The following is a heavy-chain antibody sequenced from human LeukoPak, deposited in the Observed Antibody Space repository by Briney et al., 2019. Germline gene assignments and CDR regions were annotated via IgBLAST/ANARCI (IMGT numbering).Heavy chain of an antibody. J-gene: IGHJ3*02. Sequence: SVKVSCKASGGTFSSYAISWVRQAPGQGLEWMGRIIPIFGTANYAQKFQGRVTITTDESTSTAYMELSSLRSEDTAVYYCARAGLITMVRGVIVSDAFDIWGQGTMVTVSS. CDR3: ARAGLITMVRGVIVSDAFDI. CDR1: GGTFSSYA. V-gene: IGHV1-69*05. CDR2: IIPIFGTA. D-gene: IGHD3-10*01.